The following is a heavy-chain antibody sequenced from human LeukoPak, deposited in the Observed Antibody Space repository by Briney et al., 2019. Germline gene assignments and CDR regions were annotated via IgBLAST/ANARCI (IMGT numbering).Heavy chain of an antibody. V-gene: IGHV4-39*07. CDR3: ARDHPPIDY. Sequence: SETLSLTCTVSGGSISSSSYYWGWIRQPPGKGLEWIGSIYYSGSTYYNPSLKSRVTISVDTSKNQFSLKLSSVTAADTAVYYCARDHPPIDYWGQGTLVTVSS. J-gene: IGHJ4*02. CDR2: IYYSGST. CDR1: GGSISSSSYY.